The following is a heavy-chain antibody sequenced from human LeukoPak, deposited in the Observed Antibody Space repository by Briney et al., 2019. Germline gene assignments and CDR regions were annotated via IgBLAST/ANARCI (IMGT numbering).Heavy chain of an antibody. D-gene: IGHD3-9*01. CDR1: GFTFSSYA. CDR2: ISYDGSNK. Sequence: GGSLRLSCAASGFTFSSYAMHWVRQAPGKGLEWVAVISYDGSNKYYADSVKGRFTISRDNSKNTLYLQMNSLRAEDTAVYYCARGIRYFDWLSDAFDIWGQGTMVTVSS. CDR3: ARGIRYFDWLSDAFDI. V-gene: IGHV3-30-3*01. J-gene: IGHJ3*02.